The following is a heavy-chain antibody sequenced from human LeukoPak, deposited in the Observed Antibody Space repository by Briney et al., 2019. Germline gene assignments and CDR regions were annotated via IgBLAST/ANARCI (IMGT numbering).Heavy chain of an antibody. CDR3: VRGSTLRHYQY. Sequence: SETLSLTCTVSGGSISSYYWSWIRQPPGKGLEWIGSIYYSGSTYYNPSLKSRVTVSVDTSKNQFSLKLSSVTAADTAVYYCVRGSTLRHYQYWGQGTLVTVSS. V-gene: IGHV4-59*05. D-gene: IGHD3-16*01. CDR1: GGSISSYY. CDR2: IYYSGST. J-gene: IGHJ4*02.